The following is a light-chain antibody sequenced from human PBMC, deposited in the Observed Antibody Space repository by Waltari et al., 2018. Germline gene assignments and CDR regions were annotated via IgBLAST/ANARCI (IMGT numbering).Light chain of an antibody. J-gene: IGKJ1*01. Sequence: EIQMTQSPSTLSASVGDRVTITCRASQSIGTWLAWYQQKPGKAPNLMIYKASNLQSGVPSRFSGSGSGTEFTLTISSLQPDDFATYYCQQYSSWTFGQGTKVEIK. CDR3: QQYSSWT. CDR1: QSIGTW. CDR2: KAS. V-gene: IGKV1-5*03.